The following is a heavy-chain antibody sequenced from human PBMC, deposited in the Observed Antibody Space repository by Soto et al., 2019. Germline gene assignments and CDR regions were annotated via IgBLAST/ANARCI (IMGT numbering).Heavy chain of an antibody. CDR2: MNPNSGNT. V-gene: IGHV1-8*01. CDR3: ASAPYDYCSGSSCYFYY. Sequence: ASVKVSCKASGYTFTSYDINWVRQATGQGLEWMGWMNPNSGNTGYAQKFQGRVTMTRNTSISTAYIELSSLRSEDTAVYYCASAPYDYCSGSSCYFYYWGQGTLVTVSS. CDR1: GYTFTSYD. D-gene: IGHD2-15*01. J-gene: IGHJ4*02.